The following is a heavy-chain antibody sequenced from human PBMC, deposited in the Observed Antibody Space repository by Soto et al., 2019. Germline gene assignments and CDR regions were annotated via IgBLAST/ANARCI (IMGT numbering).Heavy chain of an antibody. Sequence: QLQLQESGPGLVKPSETLSLTCTVSGGSISSSSYYWGWIRQPPGKGLEWIGSIYYSGSTYYNPSLKSRVTISVDTSKNQCSLKLSSVTAADTAVYYCARTETDSSGYPSDYWGQGTLVTVSS. CDR2: IYYSGST. D-gene: IGHD3-22*01. CDR1: GGSISSSSYY. CDR3: ARTETDSSGYPSDY. J-gene: IGHJ4*02. V-gene: IGHV4-39*01.